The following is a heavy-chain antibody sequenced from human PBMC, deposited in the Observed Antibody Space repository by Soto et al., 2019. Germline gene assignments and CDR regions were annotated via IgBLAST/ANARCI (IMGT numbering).Heavy chain of an antibody. V-gene: IGHV4-59*01. CDR1: GASISSYY. CDR3: ARGLYDSSGYYYEWFDP. D-gene: IGHD3-22*01. J-gene: IGHJ5*02. CDR2: ISNIGNT. Sequence: QVQLQESGPGLVKPSETLSLTCTVSGASISSYYWNWIRQSPGKGLEWIGYISNIGNTNYSPSLKSRVTISVDTSKNQFSLKLSSVTAADTAVYYCARGLYDSSGYYYEWFDPWGQGTLVTVSS.